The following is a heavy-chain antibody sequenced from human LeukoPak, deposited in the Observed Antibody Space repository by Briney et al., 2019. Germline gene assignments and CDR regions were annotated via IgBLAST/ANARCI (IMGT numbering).Heavy chain of an antibody. CDR3: ARTPGIAAAVIYYYYGMDV. CDR1: GFTFSSYG. J-gene: IGHJ6*02. V-gene: IGHV3-30*03. Sequence: PGRSLRLSCAASGFTFSSYGMHWVRQAPGKGLEWVAVISYDGSNKYYADSVKGRFTISRDNSKNTLYLQMNSLRAEDTAVYYCARTPGIAAAVIYYYYGMDVWGQGTTVTVSS. D-gene: IGHD6-13*01. CDR2: ISYDGSNK.